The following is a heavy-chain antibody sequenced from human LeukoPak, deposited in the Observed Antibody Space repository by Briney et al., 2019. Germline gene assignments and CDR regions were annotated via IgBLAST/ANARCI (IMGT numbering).Heavy chain of an antibody. J-gene: IGHJ5*02. D-gene: IGHD5-18*01. V-gene: IGHV3-9*01. Sequence: GRSLRLSCAASGFTFADYAMHWVRQPPGKGLEWVSGINWNSGSIGYADSVKGRFTISRDNAKNSLYLQMNSLRAEDTALYYCAKACRRGYTYDGWFDPWGQGTPVTVSS. CDR1: GFTFADYA. CDR3: AKACRRGYTYDGWFDP. CDR2: INWNSGSI.